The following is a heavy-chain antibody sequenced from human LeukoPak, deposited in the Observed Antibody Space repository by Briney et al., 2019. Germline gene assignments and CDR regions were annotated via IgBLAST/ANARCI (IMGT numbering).Heavy chain of an antibody. CDR1: GGTFSSYA. Sequence: SVKVSCKASGGTFSSYAISWVRQAPGQGLEWMGRIIPIFGTANYAQKFQGRVTITTDESTSTAYMELSSLRSEDAAVYYCARDQGTVREYSGSYFPLDYWGQGTLVTVSS. J-gene: IGHJ4*02. V-gene: IGHV1-69*05. CDR3: ARDQGTVREYSGSYFPLDY. D-gene: IGHD1-26*01. CDR2: IIPIFGTA.